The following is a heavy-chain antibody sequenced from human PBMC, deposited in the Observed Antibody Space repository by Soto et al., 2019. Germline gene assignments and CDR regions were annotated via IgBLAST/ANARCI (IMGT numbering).Heavy chain of an antibody. CDR1: GFTFSSYG. CDR2: ISYDGSNK. Sequence: GGSLRLSCAASGFTFSSYGMHWVRQAPGKGLEWVAVISYDGSNKYYADSVKGRFTISRDNSKNTLYLQMNSLRAEDTAVYYCAKDWAHYGHIWGQGTMVTVSS. J-gene: IGHJ3*02. CDR3: AKDWAHYGHI. D-gene: IGHD4-17*01. V-gene: IGHV3-30*18.